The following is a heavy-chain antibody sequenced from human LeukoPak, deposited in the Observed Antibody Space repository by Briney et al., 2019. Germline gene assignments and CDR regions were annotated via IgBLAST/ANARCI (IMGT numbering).Heavy chain of an antibody. CDR3: AKDVFGDYSYFDY. J-gene: IGHJ4*02. CDR2: ILYDGSNK. D-gene: IGHD4-17*01. CDR1: GSTFSTNG. Sequence: GGSLRLSCAAAGSTFSTNGMHWVRQAPGKGLGWVAFILYDGSNKYYADSLKGRFTISRDNSNNTVYLQMSSLRAEDTAVYYCAKDVFGDYSYFDYWGQGTLVTVSS. V-gene: IGHV3-30*02.